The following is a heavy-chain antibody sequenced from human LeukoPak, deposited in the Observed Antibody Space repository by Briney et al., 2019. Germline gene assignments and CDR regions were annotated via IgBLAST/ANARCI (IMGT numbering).Heavy chain of an antibody. CDR2: IRGTVDNT. Sequence: GGSLRLSCAASGFTFSNYAMGWDRQAPGKGLEWVSSIRGTVDNTHYADAVKGRFTISRDISKNTLYLQMNSLRAEDTARYYCAKASTRDTGYYFDSWGQGTLVTVSS. V-gene: IGHV3-23*01. J-gene: IGHJ4*02. CDR1: GFTFSNYA. D-gene: IGHD3-9*01. CDR3: AKASTRDTGYYFDS.